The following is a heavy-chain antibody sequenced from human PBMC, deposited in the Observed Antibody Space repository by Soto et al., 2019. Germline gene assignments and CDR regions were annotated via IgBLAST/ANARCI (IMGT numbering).Heavy chain of an antibody. D-gene: IGHD3-22*01. CDR2: ISSSGSII. V-gene: IGHV3-11*01. CDR3: ARDLGYYASDGYFDY. Sequence: PGGSLRLPCAPSGFTLSDYYMRRLPQAQGKGLVWVSYISSSGSIIYYADSVKGRFTISRDDAKNSLYLQLNSLRAEDTAVYYCARDLGYYASDGYFDYWGQGTVVTVSS. CDR1: GFTLSDYY. J-gene: IGHJ4*02.